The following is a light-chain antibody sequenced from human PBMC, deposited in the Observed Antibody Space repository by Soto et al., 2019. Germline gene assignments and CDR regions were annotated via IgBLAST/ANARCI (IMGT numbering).Light chain of an antibody. CDR2: GNS. V-gene: IGLV1-40*02. CDR3: AAWDTSLSVRL. J-gene: IGLJ3*02. Sequence: QSVLTQPPSVSGAPGQRITISCSGSSSNIGAGYDVHWFQQFPGTAPQLLIHGNSNRPLGVPERFSGSKSGTSASLAISGIRAEDEADYYCAAWDTSLSVRLFGGGTKLTVL. CDR1: SSNIGAGYD.